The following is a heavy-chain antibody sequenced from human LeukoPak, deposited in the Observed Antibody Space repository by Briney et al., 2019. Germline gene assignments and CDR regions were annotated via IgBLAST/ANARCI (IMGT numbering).Heavy chain of an antibody. J-gene: IGHJ4*02. V-gene: IGHV3-33*01. CDR1: GFTFSNYD. Sequence: GGSLRLSCAAAGFTFSNYDMHWVRQAPGKGLEWVAIIWYDGSNKDYADSVKGRFTISRDNSKNTLYLQMNSLRAADTAVYYCARGLSRNGYNPQNDWGQGTLVTVSS. D-gene: IGHD5-24*01. CDR2: IWYDGSNK. CDR3: ARGLSRNGYNPQND.